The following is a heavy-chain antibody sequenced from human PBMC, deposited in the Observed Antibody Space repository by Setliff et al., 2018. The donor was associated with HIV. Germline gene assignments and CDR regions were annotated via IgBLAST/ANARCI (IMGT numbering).Heavy chain of an antibody. D-gene: IGHD2-15*01. J-gene: IGHJ4*02. V-gene: IGHV4-4*08. CDR2: IYTSGST. CDR1: GGSISSYY. Sequence: LSLTCTVSGGSISSYYWSWIRQPPGKGLEWIGYIYTSGSTNYNPSLKSRVTISVDTSKNQFSLKLSSVTAADTAVYYCAGADCSGGSCYSDYWGQGTLVTVSS. CDR3: AGADCSGGSCYSDY.